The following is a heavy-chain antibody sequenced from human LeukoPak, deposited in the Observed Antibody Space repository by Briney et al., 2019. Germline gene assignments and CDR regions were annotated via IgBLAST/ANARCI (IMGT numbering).Heavy chain of an antibody. D-gene: IGHD3-22*01. V-gene: IGHV4-59*01. CDR1: GGSISSYY. CDR3: ARDRTSVYDSSGLGWIDP. J-gene: IGHJ5*02. CDR2: IYYSGST. Sequence: PSETLSLTCTVSGGSISSYYWSWIRQPPGKGLEWIGYIYYSGSTNYNPSLKSRVTISVDTSKNQFSLKLSSVTAADTAVYYCARDRTSVYDSSGLGWIDPWGQGTLVTVSS.